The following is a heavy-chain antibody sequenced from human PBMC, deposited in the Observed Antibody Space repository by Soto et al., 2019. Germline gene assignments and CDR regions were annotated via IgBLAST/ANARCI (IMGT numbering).Heavy chain of an antibody. Sequence: QVQLLESGPGLVKPSQTLSLICNVSGAPISSGGYYWSWIRQRPGGGLEWLGFIYYSGISHYNPSLKSRATISVDTSKNQFSLKLISVTAADTAVYYCARTEGIQLWFDYWGQGALVTVS. CDR1: GAPISSGGYY. CDR2: IYYSGIS. V-gene: IGHV4-31*03. CDR3: ARTEGIQLWFDY. D-gene: IGHD5-18*01. J-gene: IGHJ4*02.